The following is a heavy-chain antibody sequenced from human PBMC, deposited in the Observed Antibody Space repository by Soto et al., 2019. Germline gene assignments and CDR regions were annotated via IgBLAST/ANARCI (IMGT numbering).Heavy chain of an antibody. J-gene: IGHJ4*02. D-gene: IGHD6-19*01. CDR1: GFTFSIYA. Sequence: QVQLVESGGGVVQPGRSLRVSCAASGFTFSIYAMHWVRQAPGTGLEWVAVISYDGTKTYYADSVKGRFTISRDTSKNSVSLQMTSRRDEHTVVYCFAKGRGPRRQWLIAAFAYWGQGTVVTVSP. CDR2: ISYDGTKT. CDR3: AKGRGPRRQWLIAAFAY. V-gene: IGHV3-30*18.